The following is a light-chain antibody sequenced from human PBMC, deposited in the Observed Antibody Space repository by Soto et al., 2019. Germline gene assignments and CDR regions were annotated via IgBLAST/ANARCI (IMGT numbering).Light chain of an antibody. CDR1: QSVHSN. J-gene: IGKJ4*01. Sequence: EIVMTQSPATLSLSPGETATLSCRASQSVHSNLAWFQQHPGQAPRLLIYGASSRATGIPVRFSGSGSGTEFTLTISSLQPEDFAVYYCQQRSNWPRLTFGGGTKVEIK. V-gene: IGKV3-15*01. CDR3: QQRSNWPRLT. CDR2: GAS.